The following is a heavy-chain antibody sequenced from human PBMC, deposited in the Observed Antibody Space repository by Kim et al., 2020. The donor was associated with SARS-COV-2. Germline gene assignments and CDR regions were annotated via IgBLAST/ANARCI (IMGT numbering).Heavy chain of an antibody. Sequence: GGSLRLSCAASGFTFGDYAMHWVRQAPGKGLEWVSGISWNSGSIGYADSVKGRFTISRDNAKNSLYLQMNSLRAEDTALYYCALLSGIAVAGTREAEDYWGQGTLVTVSS. D-gene: IGHD6-19*01. CDR1: GFTFGDYA. V-gene: IGHV3-9*01. CDR2: ISWNSGSI. J-gene: IGHJ4*02. CDR3: ALLSGIAVAGTREAEDY.